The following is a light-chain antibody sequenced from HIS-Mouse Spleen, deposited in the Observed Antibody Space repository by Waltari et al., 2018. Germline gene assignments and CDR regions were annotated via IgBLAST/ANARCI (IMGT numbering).Light chain of an antibody. V-gene: IGLV3-21*03. J-gene: IGLJ1*01. CDR3: QVWDSSSDHPYV. Sequence: SYVLTQPPSVSVAPGKTARITCGGNNIGRKSVHWYQQKPGQAPVLVVYDDSDRPSGVPERFSGSNSGNTATLTISGVEAGDEADYYCQVWDSSSDHPYVFGTGTKVTVL. CDR2: DDS. CDR1: NIGRKS.